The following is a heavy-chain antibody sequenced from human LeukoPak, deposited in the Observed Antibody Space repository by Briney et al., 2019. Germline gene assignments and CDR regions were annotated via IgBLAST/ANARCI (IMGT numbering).Heavy chain of an antibody. J-gene: IGHJ6*03. CDR1: SGSFSDYF. CDR3: ARKGAATDAAYYFFYMDV. D-gene: IGHD6-13*01. CDR2: INHIGDI. Sequence: SETLSLTCAVNSGSFSDYFWSWIRQPPGKGLEWIAEINHIGDINYNPSLESRVTISVDMSRNQFSLKLSSVTAADTAVYYCARKGAATDAAYYFFYMDVWAKGPRSPSP. V-gene: IGHV4-34*01.